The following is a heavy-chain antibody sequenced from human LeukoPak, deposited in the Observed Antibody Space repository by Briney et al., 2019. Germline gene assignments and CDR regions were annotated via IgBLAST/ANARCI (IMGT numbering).Heavy chain of an antibody. D-gene: IGHD6-19*01. CDR2: IYYSGSA. V-gene: IGHV4-59*12. J-gene: IGHJ4*02. CDR3: ARGGSSGWYYFDY. Sequence: SETLSLTCTVSGGSISSYYWSWIRQPPGKGLEWIGYIYYSGSAYYNPSLKSRVTISVDTSKNQFSLKLSSVTAADAAVYYCARGGSSGWYYFDYWGQGTLVTVSS. CDR1: GGSISSYY.